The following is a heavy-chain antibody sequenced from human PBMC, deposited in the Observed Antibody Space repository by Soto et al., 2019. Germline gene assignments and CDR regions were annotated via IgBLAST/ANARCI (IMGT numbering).Heavy chain of an antibody. CDR3: VRDTMRASAAASLDY. CDR2: ISVSGNII. D-gene: IGHD2-2*01. J-gene: IGHJ4*02. CDR1: GFTFSTYE. V-gene: IGHV3-48*03. Sequence: GGSLRLSCAASGFTFSTYEFNWVLQAPGRGLEWISYISVSGNIIKYAESVKGRFTISRDNAENSLHLHMNNLRVDDTALYFCVRDTMRASAAASLDYWGQGTQVTVSS.